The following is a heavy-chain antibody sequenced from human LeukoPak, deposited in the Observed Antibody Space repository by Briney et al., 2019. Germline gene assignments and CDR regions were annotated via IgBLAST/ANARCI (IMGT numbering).Heavy chain of an antibody. J-gene: IGHJ4*02. CDR3: ARHSGSGWQALRY. Sequence: ASVKVSCKASGYTFSNYGISWVRQAPGLGLEWMGWTSYNGNTNYAQKFQDRVTMTTDTSTTTAYMELRSLESDDTAAYYCARHSGSGWQALRYWGQGTRVTVPS. V-gene: IGHV1-18*04. CDR1: GYTFSNYG. CDR2: TSYNGNT. D-gene: IGHD6-19*01.